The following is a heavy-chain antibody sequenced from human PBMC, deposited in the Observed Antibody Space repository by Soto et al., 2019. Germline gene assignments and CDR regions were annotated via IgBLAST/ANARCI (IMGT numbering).Heavy chain of an antibody. D-gene: IGHD2-2*02. CDR1: GGSISSYY. Sequence: LSLTCTVSGGSISSYYWSWIRQPPGKGLEWIWYIYYSGSTNYNPSLKSRVTISVGTSKNQFSLKLSSVTAADTAVYYCARGRRYCSSTSCYTGDIDYWGQGXLVTVSS. J-gene: IGHJ4*02. V-gene: IGHV4-59*01. CDR2: IYYSGST. CDR3: ARGRRYCSSTSCYTGDIDY.